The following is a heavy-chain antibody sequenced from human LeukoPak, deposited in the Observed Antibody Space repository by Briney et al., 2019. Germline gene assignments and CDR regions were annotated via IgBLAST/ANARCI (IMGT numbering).Heavy chain of an antibody. Sequence: SETLSLTCTVSGGXISSSSYYWGWIRQPPGKGLEWLGTIYYSGSTYYNPSLKSRVTISVDTSKNLFSLKLSSVTAADTAVYYCARHRIPAADDAFDIWGQGTMVTVSS. CDR2: IYYSGST. CDR3: ARHRIPAADDAFDI. CDR1: GGXISSSSYY. D-gene: IGHD6-13*01. V-gene: IGHV4-39*01. J-gene: IGHJ3*02.